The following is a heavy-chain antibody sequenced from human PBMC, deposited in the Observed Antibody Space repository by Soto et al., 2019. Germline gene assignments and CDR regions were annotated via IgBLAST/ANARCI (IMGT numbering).Heavy chain of an antibody. CDR3: ARSQTTVTSYDY. CDR2: IYYSGRT. D-gene: IGHD4-17*01. CDR1: GDSISDNY. J-gene: IGHJ4*02. Sequence: SETLSLTCTVSGDSISDNYWSWIRQPPGKGLEWIGYIYYSGRTNYNPSLKSRVTISIDTSKNQFSLKLSSVTAADTAVYYCARSQTTVTSYDYWGQGTLVTVSS. V-gene: IGHV4-59*12.